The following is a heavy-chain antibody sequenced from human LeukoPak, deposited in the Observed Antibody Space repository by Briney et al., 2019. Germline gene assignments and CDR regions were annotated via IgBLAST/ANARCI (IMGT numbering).Heavy chain of an antibody. J-gene: IGHJ4*02. Sequence: GGSLRLSCVASGFPFSSYWMTWVRQAPGKGLEWVANIKQDGSKKSYVDSVKGRFTISRDNTKNSLYLQMNSLRAEDTAIYYCTRVGYIDEGIDYWGQGTLVTVSS. D-gene: IGHD5-24*01. CDR1: GFPFSSYW. V-gene: IGHV3-7*04. CDR3: TRVGYIDEGIDY. CDR2: IKQDGSKK.